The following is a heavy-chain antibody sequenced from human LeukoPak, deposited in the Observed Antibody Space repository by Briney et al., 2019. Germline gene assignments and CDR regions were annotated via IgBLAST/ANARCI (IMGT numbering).Heavy chain of an antibody. CDR1: GYTFTSYG. Sequence: ASVKVSCKASGYTFTSYGISWVRQAPGQGLEWMGWISAYNGNTNYAQKFQGRVTMTRDTSTSTVYMELSSLRSEDTAVYYCARDSTGDSPFDYWGQGTLVTVSS. V-gene: IGHV1-18*01. CDR3: ARDSTGDSPFDY. J-gene: IGHJ4*02. D-gene: IGHD7-27*01. CDR2: ISAYNGNT.